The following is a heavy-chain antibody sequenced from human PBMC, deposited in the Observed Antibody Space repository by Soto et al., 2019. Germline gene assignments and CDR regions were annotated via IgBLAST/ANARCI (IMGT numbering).Heavy chain of an antibody. V-gene: IGHV3-15*01. CDR3: ATEGVYPGSNLYGAY. CDR2: IKASHAGGTT. CDR1: GFTFTKAY. J-gene: IGHJ4*02. D-gene: IGHD1-26*01. Sequence: VQLVESGGGLVEPGGSIRLSCLASGFTFTKAYMTWVRQAPGKGLERVGRIKASHAGGTTDYATSVKGRFSISRDDSKNTLYLQMNSLKTEDTSVYYCATEGVYPGSNLYGAYWGQGTLVTVSS.